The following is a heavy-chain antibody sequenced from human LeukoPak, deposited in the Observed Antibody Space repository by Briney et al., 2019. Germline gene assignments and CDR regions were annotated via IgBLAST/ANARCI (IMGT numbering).Heavy chain of an antibody. Sequence: GGSLRLSCGASGSTFSSYAMHWVRQAPGKGLEWVAVIEYDGSNKYHADSVKGRFTISRDNSKNTLYLQMNSLRAEDTAVYYCARDPYITMVRGVIPHDAFDIWGQGTMVTVSS. CDR2: IEYDGSNK. CDR1: GSTFSSYA. V-gene: IGHV3-30*04. CDR3: ARDPYITMVRGVIPHDAFDI. D-gene: IGHD3-10*01. J-gene: IGHJ3*02.